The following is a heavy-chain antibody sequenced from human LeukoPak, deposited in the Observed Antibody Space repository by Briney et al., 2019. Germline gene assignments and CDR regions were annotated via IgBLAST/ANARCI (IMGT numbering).Heavy chain of an antibody. CDR1: GGSFSGYY. CDR2: IYYSGST. J-gene: IGHJ3*02. V-gene: IGHV4-59*08. CDR3: ARLSYVDAFDI. D-gene: IGHD1-26*01. Sequence: SETLSLTCAVYGGSFSGYYWSWVRQPPGKGLEWIGYIYYSGSTNYNPSLKSRVTISVDTSKNQFSLKLSSVTAADTAVYYCARLSYVDAFDIWGQGTMVTVSS.